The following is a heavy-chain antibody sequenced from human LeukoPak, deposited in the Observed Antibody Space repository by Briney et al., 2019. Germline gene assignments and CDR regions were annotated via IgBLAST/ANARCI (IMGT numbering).Heavy chain of an antibody. CDR1: GGTFSSYT. D-gene: IGHD1-26*01. Sequence: ASVKVSCKASGGTFSSYTISWVRQAPGQGLEWMGRIFPILGIANYAQKFQGRVTITADKSTSTAYMELSSLRSEDTAVYYCARDRSGSPGSAFDIWGQGTMVTVSS. V-gene: IGHV1-69*04. CDR2: IFPILGIA. J-gene: IGHJ3*02. CDR3: ARDRSGSPGSAFDI.